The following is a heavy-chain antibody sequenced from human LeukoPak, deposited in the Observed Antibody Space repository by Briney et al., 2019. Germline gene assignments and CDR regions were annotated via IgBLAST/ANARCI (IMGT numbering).Heavy chain of an antibody. J-gene: IGHJ3*02. CDR1: EFTFSSYA. CDR3: AKDRGRSGLNAFDI. CDR2: ISYDGSSK. D-gene: IGHD3-22*01. V-gene: IGHV3-30*18. Sequence: RSLRLSCAASEFTFSSYAMHWVRQAPGTGLEWVAAISYDGSSKYYADSVKGRFAVSRDNSKNTLYLQMNTLRAEDSAVYYCAKDRGRSGLNAFDIWGQGTMVTVSS.